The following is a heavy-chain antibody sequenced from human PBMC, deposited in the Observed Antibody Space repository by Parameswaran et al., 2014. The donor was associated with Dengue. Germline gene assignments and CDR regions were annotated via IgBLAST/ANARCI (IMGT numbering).Heavy chain of an antibody. J-gene: IGHJ6*02. V-gene: IGHV3-9*01. Sequence: GGSLRLSCAASGFTFDDYAMHWVRQSPGKGLEWVSGISWNSVSIGYADSVKGRFTISRDNAKNSLYLQMNSLRAEDTALYYCASSGSSWYNYYYGMDVWGQGTTVTVSS. D-gene: IGHD6-13*01. CDR1: GFTFDDYA. CDR3: ASSGSSWYNYYYGMDV. CDR2: ISWNSVSI.